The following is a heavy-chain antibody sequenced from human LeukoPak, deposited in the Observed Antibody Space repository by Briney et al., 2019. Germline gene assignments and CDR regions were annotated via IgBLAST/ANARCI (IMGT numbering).Heavy chain of an antibody. J-gene: IGHJ4*02. CDR3: ARAEQLALPFDY. D-gene: IGHD6-6*01. CDR2: ISYDGSNK. V-gene: IGHV3-30-3*01. Sequence: GGSLRLSCAASGFTFSSYAMHSVRQAPGKGLEWVAVISYDGSNKYYADSVKGRFTIPRDNSKNTLYLQMNSLRAEDTAVYYCARAEQLALPFDYWGQGTLVTVSS. CDR1: GFTFSSYA.